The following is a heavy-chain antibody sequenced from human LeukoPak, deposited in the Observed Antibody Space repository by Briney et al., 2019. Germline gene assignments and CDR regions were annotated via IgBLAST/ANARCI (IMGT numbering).Heavy chain of an antibody. CDR3: ARDVVRGVIGEPFDY. V-gene: IGHV1-2*02. D-gene: IGHD3-10*01. J-gene: IGHJ4*02. Sequence: GSVKDSCKASGYTFTGYFMHWVRQAPGQGREWMGWINPNSDGTNYVQKFQGRVTMTRDTSIITAYMELCRLRSDDTAVYYCARDVVRGVIGEPFDYWGQGTLVTVSS. CDR2: INPNSDGT. CDR1: GYTFTGYF.